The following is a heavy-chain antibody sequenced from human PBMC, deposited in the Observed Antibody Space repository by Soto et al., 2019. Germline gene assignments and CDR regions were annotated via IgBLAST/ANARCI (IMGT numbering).Heavy chain of an antibody. CDR2: IYWDDDK. Sequence: QITLKESGPTLVKPTQTLTLTCTFSGFSLSSTRVAVGWIRQPPGKALEWLALIYWDDDKRYSPFLKSRLTITKDTSKNQVVLTMTNMDPLETATYYCAHSVVAGLGYYFDYWGQGTLVTVSS. V-gene: IGHV2-5*02. D-gene: IGHD6-19*01. CDR1: GFSLSSTRVA. CDR3: AHSVVAGLGYYFDY. J-gene: IGHJ4*02.